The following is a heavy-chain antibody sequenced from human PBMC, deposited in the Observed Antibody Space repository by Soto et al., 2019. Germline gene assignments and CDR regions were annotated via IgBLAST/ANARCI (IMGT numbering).Heavy chain of an antibody. D-gene: IGHD3-3*01. J-gene: IGHJ4*02. Sequence: SETLSLTCAVSGGSISSSNWWSWVRQPPGKGLEWIGEIYRSGSTNCNPSLKSRVTISVDKSKNQFSLKLSSVTAADTPVYYCPRARPSGGSGYSVYWGQGTLVTVSS. CDR1: GGSISSSNW. V-gene: IGHV4-4*02. CDR2: IYRSGST. CDR3: PRARPSGGSGYSVY.